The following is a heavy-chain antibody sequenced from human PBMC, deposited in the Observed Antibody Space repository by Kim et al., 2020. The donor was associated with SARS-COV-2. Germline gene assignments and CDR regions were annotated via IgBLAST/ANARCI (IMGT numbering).Heavy chain of an antibody. D-gene: IGHD3-10*01. Sequence: GGSLRLSCAASGFTFDDYAMHWVRQAPGKGLECVSGISWNSGTIGYADSVKGRFTISRDNAKNSLYLQMKSLRTEDTALYYCAKSKITMFQGVLYGMDV. J-gene: IGHJ6*01. V-gene: IGHV3-9*01. CDR3: AKSKITMFQGVLYGMDV. CDR2: ISWNSGTI. CDR1: GFTFDDYA.